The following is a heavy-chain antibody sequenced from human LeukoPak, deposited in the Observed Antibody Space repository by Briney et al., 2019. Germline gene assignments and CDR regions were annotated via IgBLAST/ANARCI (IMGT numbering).Heavy chain of an antibody. V-gene: IGHV3-7*03. Sequence: GGSLRLSCVASGFSFNNYRMTWVRQAPGKGLEWVANIKQDGSEKQYVDSVKGRFAISRDNAKESLYLQINTLRAEDTAVYYCVRGPHIAATSYWGQGTLVTVSS. CDR3: VRGPHIAATSY. J-gene: IGHJ4*02. D-gene: IGHD6-25*01. CDR1: GFSFNNYR. CDR2: IKQDGSEK.